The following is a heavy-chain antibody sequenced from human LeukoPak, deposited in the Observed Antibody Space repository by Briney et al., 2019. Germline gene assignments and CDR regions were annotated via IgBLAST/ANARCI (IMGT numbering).Heavy chain of an antibody. V-gene: IGHV3-7*01. CDR1: GFTFSSYW. CDR2: IKEDGSKK. D-gene: IGHD3-10*02. CDR3: AELGITMIGGV. Sequence: GGSLRLSCAASGFTFSSYWMTWVRQAPGKGLQWVANIKEDGSKKYYVDSVKGRFTISRDNAKNSLYLQMNSLRAEDTAVYYCAELGITMIGGVWGKGTTVTISS. J-gene: IGHJ6*04.